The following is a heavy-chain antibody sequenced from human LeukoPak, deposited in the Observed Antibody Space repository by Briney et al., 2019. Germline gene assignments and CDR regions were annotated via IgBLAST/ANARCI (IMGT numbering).Heavy chain of an antibody. J-gene: IGHJ4*02. Sequence: SETLSLTCTVSGGSISSSSYYWGWIRQPPGKGLEWVGSIYYSGSTYYNPSLKSRVTISVDTSKNQFSLKLSSVTAADTAVYYCAREQSLRDFWSGYWGLGYFDYWGQGTLVTVSS. CDR2: IYYSGST. CDR3: AREQSLRDFWSGYWGLGYFDY. CDR1: GGSISSSSYY. D-gene: IGHD3-3*01. V-gene: IGHV4-39*07.